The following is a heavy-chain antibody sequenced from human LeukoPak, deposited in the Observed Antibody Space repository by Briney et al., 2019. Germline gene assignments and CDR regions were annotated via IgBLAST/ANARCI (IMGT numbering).Heavy chain of an antibody. CDR1: GFTFGEFA. J-gene: IGHJ6*03. V-gene: IGHV3-49*04. D-gene: IGHD1-14*01. CDR2: IRSKPFGGTA. CDR3: TRGPDTTVYYYMDV. Sequence: PGGSLRLSCSASGFTFGEFAMNWVRQAPGKGLEWVGFIRSKPFGGTAEYAASVRGRFTISRDDSKSIAYLQMNSLKTEDTAVYYCTRGPDTTVYYYMDVWGKGTTVTVSS.